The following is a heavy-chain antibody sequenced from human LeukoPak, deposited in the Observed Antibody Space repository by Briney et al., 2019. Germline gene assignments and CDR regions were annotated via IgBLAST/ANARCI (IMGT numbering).Heavy chain of an antibody. CDR1: GGSFSGYY. V-gene: IGHV4-34*01. CDR2: INHNGST. D-gene: IGHD3-16*02. Sequence: SETLSLTCAVYGGSFSGYYWSWIRQPPGKGLEWIGEINHNGSTNYNPSLKSRVTISVDTSKNQFSLKLSSVTAADTAVYYCARGNVFKGGLSNYWGQGTLVTVSS. J-gene: IGHJ4*02. CDR3: ARGNVFKGGLSNY.